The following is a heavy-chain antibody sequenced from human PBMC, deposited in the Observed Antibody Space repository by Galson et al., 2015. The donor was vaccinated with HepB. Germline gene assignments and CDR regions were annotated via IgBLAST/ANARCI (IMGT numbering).Heavy chain of an antibody. CDR3: ARDQFGTYYGSGSYGH. D-gene: IGHD3-10*01. J-gene: IGHJ4*02. CDR1: GFTFSSYW. CDR2: IKQDGSEK. V-gene: IGHV3-7*03. Sequence: SLRLSCAASGFTFSSYWMSWVRQAPGKGLEWVANIKQDGSEKYYVDSVKGRFTISRDNAKNSLYLQMNSLRAEDTAVYYCARDQFGTYYGSGSYGHWGQGTLVTVSS.